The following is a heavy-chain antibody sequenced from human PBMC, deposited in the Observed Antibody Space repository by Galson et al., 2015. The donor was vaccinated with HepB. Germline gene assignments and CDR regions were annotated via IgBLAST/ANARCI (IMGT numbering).Heavy chain of an antibody. CDR2: ISSSSSYI. Sequence: SLRLSCAASGFTFSSYSMNWVRQAPGKGLEWVSSISSSSSYIYYADSVKGRFTISRDNAKNSLYLQMNSLRAEDTAVYYCARGQDIVVVVAALYYYYGMDVWGQGTTVTVSS. V-gene: IGHV3-21*01. CDR1: GFTFSSYS. D-gene: IGHD2-15*01. CDR3: ARGQDIVVVVAALYYYYGMDV. J-gene: IGHJ6*02.